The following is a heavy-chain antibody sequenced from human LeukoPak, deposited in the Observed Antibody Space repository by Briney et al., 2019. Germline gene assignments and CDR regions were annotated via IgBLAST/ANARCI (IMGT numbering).Heavy chain of an antibody. CDR3: ARYRGFARTGYYYMDV. CDR2: IYTSGST. Sequence: PSETLSLTCTVSGGSISSYYWSWIRQPAGKGLEWIGRIYTSGSTNYNPSLKSRVTMSVDTSKNQFSLKLSSVTAADTAVYYCARYRGFARTGYYYMDVWGKGTTVTVSS. CDR1: GGSISSYY. D-gene: IGHD1-26*01. J-gene: IGHJ6*03. V-gene: IGHV4-4*07.